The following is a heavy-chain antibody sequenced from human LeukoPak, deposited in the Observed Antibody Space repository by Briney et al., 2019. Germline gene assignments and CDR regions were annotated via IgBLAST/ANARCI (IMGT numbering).Heavy chain of an antibody. CDR1: GFTFSSYG. CDR2: IWYDGSNK. J-gene: IGHJ6*02. Sequence: PGGSLRLSCAASGFTFSSYGMRWVRQAPGKGLEGVAVIWYDGSNKYYADSVKGRFTISRDNSKNTLYLQMNSLRAEDTAVYYCAREEGSYGPYYYYYGMDVWGQGTTVTVSS. CDR3: AREEGSYGPYYYYYGMDV. V-gene: IGHV3-33*01. D-gene: IGHD5-18*01.